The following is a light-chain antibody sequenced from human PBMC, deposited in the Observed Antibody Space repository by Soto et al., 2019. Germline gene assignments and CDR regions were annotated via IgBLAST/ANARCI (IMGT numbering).Light chain of an antibody. CDR3: QSYDRSNHVI. J-gene: IGLJ2*01. V-gene: IGLV6-57*04. CDR1: SGSIASNY. Sequence: NFMLSQPHSVSESPGKTVTISCTRSSGSIASNYVQWYQQRPGSAPTTVIYEDNERPSGVPDRFSGSIDSSSNSASLTISGLRTEDEAVYHRQSYDRSNHVIFGGGTKVTVL. CDR2: EDN.